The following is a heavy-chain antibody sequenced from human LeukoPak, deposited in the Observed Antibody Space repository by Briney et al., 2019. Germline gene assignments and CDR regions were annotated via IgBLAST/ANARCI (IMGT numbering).Heavy chain of an antibody. Sequence: PGGSLRLSCAASGFTLSSYWISWVRQAPGKGLEWVANIKQDGSEKYYVGSVKGRFTISRDNAKDTVYLQMNSLRAEDTAVYYRARAVAAAGSYWGQGTLVTVSS. CDR2: IKQDGSEK. CDR3: ARAVAAAGSY. V-gene: IGHV3-7*04. CDR1: GFTLSSYW. D-gene: IGHD6-13*01. J-gene: IGHJ4*02.